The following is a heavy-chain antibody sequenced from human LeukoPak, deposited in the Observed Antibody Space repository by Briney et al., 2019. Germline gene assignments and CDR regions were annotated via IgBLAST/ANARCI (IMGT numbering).Heavy chain of an antibody. J-gene: IGHJ4*02. CDR2: IIPIFGTA. Sequence: SVKVSCKASGGTFSSYAISWVRQVPGQGLEWMGGIIPIFGTANYAQKFQGRVTIAADESTSTAYMELSSLRSEDTAVYYCARRGGSEYDYVWGSYRYFGYWGQGTLVTVSS. V-gene: IGHV1-69*13. CDR1: GGTFSSYA. CDR3: ARRGGSEYDYVWGSYRYFGY. D-gene: IGHD3-16*02.